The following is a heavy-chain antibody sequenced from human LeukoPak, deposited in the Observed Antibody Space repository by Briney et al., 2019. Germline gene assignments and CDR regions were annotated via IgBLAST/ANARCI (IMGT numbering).Heavy chain of an antibody. D-gene: IGHD3-9*01. V-gene: IGHV3-7*01. CDR3: ARETYDILTGYWDY. CDR2: IKQDGSEK. J-gene: IGHJ4*02. Sequence: GGSLRLSCAASGFTFSSYWMSWVRQAPGKGLEWVANIKQDGSEKYYVDSVKGRFTISRDNAKNSLYLQMNSLGAEDTAVYYCARETYDILTGYWDYWGQGTLVTVSS. CDR1: GFTFSSYW.